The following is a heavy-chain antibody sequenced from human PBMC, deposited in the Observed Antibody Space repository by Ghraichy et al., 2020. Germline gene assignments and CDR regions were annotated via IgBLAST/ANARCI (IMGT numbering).Heavy chain of an antibody. Sequence: LSLTCVGSGFAFSDYNLNWVRQSPGKGLEWVSYITWSSRTIFYADSVKDRFTISRDNAQNSVYLQMSNLRDEDTAVYYCARASTVVRFYYYDGMDVWGQGTTVTVSS. CDR3: ARASTVVRFYYYDGMDV. CDR1: GFAFSDYN. J-gene: IGHJ6*02. D-gene: IGHD4-23*01. V-gene: IGHV3-48*02. CDR2: ITWSSRTI.